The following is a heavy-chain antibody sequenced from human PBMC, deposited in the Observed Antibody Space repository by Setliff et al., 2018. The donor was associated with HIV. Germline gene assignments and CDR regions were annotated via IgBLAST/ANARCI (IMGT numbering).Heavy chain of an antibody. V-gene: IGHV4-31*03. CDR2: IYYNGIT. J-gene: IGHJ4*02. D-gene: IGHD3-10*01. CDR3: ARGGITTMVRGVTYPYPLYYFDS. Sequence: PSETLSLTCTVSGGSISRSPYYWTWIRHHPERGLEWIGYIYYNGITHYSPSLRSRVTISIDTSRNEFSLKLSSVTAADTATYYCARGGITTMVRGVTYPYPLYYFDSWGQGTLVTVSS. CDR1: GGSISRSPYY.